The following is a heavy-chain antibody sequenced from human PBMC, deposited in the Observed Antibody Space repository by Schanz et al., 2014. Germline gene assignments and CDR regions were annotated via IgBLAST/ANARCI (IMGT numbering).Heavy chain of an antibody. Sequence: QVQLVQSWAEVKGPGASVKVSCKASGYSFTPFPIHWVRQAPGKGLEWVALISYDGNTKYYADSVKGRFTISRDNSKNTLYLQMNSLRADDTAVYYCARDLLVSHYDFWSGNDYWGQGTLVTVSS. CDR2: ISYDGNTK. CDR1: GYSFTPFP. D-gene: IGHD3-3*01. CDR3: ARDLLVSHYDFWSGNDY. V-gene: IGHV3-30-3*01. J-gene: IGHJ4*02.